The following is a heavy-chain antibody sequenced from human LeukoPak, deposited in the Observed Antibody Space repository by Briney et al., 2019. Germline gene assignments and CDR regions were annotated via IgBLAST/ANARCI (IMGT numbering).Heavy chain of an antibody. D-gene: IGHD6-13*01. Sequence: GGSLRLSCVASGFTFSSHALSWVRQAPRKGLEWVSGISNNADSAYYADSVKGRFTTSRDNSKNTLFLQMNSLGAEDTAVYYCARHVGSWSTGWLDLWARELWSASPQ. CDR1: GFTFSSHA. J-gene: IGHJ5*02. CDR3: ARHVGSWSTGWLDL. CDR2: ISNNADSA. V-gene: IGHV3-23*01.